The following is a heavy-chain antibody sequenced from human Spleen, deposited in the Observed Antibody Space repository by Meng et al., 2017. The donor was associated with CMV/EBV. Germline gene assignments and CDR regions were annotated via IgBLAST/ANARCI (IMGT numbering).Heavy chain of an antibody. V-gene: IGHV3-20*04. CDR1: GFTFDDYA. Sequence: GESLKISCAASGFTFDDYAMHWVRQAPGKGLEWVSGINWNGGSTGYADSVKGRFTISRDNAKNSLYLQMNSLRAEDTALYYCAGYYYDSSGSVYWGQGTLVTVSS. D-gene: IGHD3-22*01. CDR3: AGYYYDSSGSVY. J-gene: IGHJ4*02. CDR2: INWNGGST.